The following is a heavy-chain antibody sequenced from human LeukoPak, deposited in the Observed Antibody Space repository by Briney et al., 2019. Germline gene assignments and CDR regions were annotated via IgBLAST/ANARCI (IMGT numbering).Heavy chain of an antibody. Sequence: SETLSLTCAVYGGSFSGYYWSWIRQPPGKGLEWIGEINHSGSTNYNPSLKSRVTISVDTSKNQFSLKPSSVTAADTAVYYCASSPPHYYYGMDVWGQGTTVTVSS. CDR3: ASSPPHYYYGMDV. J-gene: IGHJ6*02. V-gene: IGHV4-34*01. CDR1: GGSFSGYY. CDR2: INHSGST.